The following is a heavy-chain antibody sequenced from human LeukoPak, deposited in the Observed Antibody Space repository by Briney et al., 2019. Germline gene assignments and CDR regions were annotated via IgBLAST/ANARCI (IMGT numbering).Heavy chain of an antibody. D-gene: IGHD5-18*01. CDR1: GGSIRSSSYY. V-gene: IGHV4-39*02. CDR3: ARDLSVTAKFDY. Sequence: SETLSLTCTDSGGSIRSSSYYWGWIRQPPGKGLEWIGSISYSGSTYYNPSLKSRVTISVDTSKNQVSLKLSSVTAADTAVYYCARDLSVTAKFDYWGQGTLVTVSS. J-gene: IGHJ4*02. CDR2: ISYSGST.